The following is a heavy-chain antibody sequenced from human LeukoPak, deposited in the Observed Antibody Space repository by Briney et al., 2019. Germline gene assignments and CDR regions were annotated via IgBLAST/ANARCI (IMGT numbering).Heavy chain of an antibody. J-gene: IGHJ4*02. Sequence: GESLKISCKGSGYSFTSYWIGWVRQMPGKGLEWMGIIYPGDSDTRYSPSFQGQVTISADKSISTAYLQWSSLKASDTAMYYCARRIAAGTGGYYFDYWGQGTLVTVSS. D-gene: IGHD6-13*01. V-gene: IGHV5-51*01. CDR2: IYPGDSDT. CDR3: ARRIAAGTGGYYFDY. CDR1: GYSFTSYW.